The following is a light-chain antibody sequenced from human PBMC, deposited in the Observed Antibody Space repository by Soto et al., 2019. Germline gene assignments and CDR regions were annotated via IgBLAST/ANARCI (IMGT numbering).Light chain of an antibody. CDR1: SSDIGGYNY. V-gene: IGLV2-14*01. J-gene: IGLJ1*01. CDR3: SSYTNSNTPYV. Sequence: QSVLTQPASVSGSPGQSITISCTGTSSDIGGYNYVSWYQQHPGKAPKLMIYEVSNRPSGVSNRFSGSKSGNAASLTISWLQAEDEADYYCSSYTNSNTPYVFGTGTKLTVL. CDR2: EVS.